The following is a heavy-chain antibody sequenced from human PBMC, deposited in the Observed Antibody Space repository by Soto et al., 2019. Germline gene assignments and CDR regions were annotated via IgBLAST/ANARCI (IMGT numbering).Heavy chain of an antibody. CDR1: GFTFSSYA. CDR3: ARATLGQSNEGVNWFDP. CDR2: ISYDGSNK. V-gene: IGHV3-30-3*01. J-gene: IGHJ5*02. Sequence: QVQLVESGGGVVQPGRSLRLSCAASGFTFSSYAMHWVRQAPGKGLEWVAVISYDGSNKYYADSVKGRFTISRDNSKNXXYLQMNSLRAEDTAVYYCARATLGQSNEGVNWFDPWGQGTLVTVSS. D-gene: IGHD3-16*01.